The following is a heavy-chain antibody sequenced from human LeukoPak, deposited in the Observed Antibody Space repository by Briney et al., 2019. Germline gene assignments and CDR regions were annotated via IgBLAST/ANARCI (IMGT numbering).Heavy chain of an antibody. D-gene: IGHD6-6*01. CDR1: GFTFSSYG. V-gene: IGHV3-30*02. CDR2: IRYDATYK. Sequence: PGGSLRLSCAASGFTFSSYGMHWVRQAPGNGLQWVAFIRYDATYKSYADSVKGRFTISRDNSKNTLYLQMNSLRADDTAVYYCAKETGSSGSWGQGTLVTVSS. CDR3: AKETGSSGS. J-gene: IGHJ5*02.